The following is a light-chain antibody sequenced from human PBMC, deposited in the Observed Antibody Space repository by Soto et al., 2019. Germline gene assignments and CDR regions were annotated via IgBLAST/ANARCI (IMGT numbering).Light chain of an antibody. V-gene: IGLV1-44*01. CDR1: TSNIGSNP. J-gene: IGLJ2*01. CDR2: SNN. CDR3: AAWDDSLNGVL. Sequence: QSVLTQPPSASGTPGQRVTVSWSGSTSNIGSNPVNWYQHLPGTAPKLVVYSNNQRPSGVPDRFSGSKSGTSASLAIRGLQSEDEADYYCAAWDDSLNGVLFGGGTKLTVL.